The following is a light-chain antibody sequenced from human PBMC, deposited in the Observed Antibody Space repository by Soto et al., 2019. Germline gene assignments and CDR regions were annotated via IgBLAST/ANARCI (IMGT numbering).Light chain of an antibody. J-gene: IGKJ5*01. Sequence: EIVLTQSPGTLSSSPGESATFSCRASQSVRSSLAWHQQKPGQSPRLLIYDASNRAAGIPGRVSGSGSGSDFTLTISSLEPEDFAVYYCQQYGSPAITFGQGTRLDIK. CDR3: QQYGSPAIT. V-gene: IGKV3-20*01. CDR1: QSVRSS. CDR2: DAS.